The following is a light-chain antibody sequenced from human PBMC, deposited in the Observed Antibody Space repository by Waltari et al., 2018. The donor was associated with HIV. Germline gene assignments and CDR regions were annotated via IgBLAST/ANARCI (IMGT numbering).Light chain of an antibody. CDR2: KTS. CDR3: QQYHSYSLT. CDR1: QSISTW. V-gene: IGKV1-5*03. Sequence: DIQITQYASTPSASVGDRVTNTCRSSQSISTWLAWYQQQPGRAPKLLIYKTSSLHSGVPSRFSGSGSGTEFSLTISSLQPDDFTTYYCQQYHSYSLTFGQGTRLEMK. J-gene: IGKJ5*01.